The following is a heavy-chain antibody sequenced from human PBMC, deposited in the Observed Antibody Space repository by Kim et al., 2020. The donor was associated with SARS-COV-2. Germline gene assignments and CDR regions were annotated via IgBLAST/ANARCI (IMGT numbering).Heavy chain of an antibody. D-gene: IGHD3-10*01. J-gene: IGHJ4*02. V-gene: IGHV3-33*06. CDR2: IWYDGSNK. CDR1: GFTFSSYG. CDR3: AKEKALWFGEPHFDY. Sequence: GGSLRLSCAASGFTFSSYGMHWVRQAPGKGLEWVAVIWYDGSNKYYADSVKGRFTISRDNSKNTLYLQMNSLRAEDTAVYYCAKEKALWFGEPHFDYWGQGTLVTVSS.